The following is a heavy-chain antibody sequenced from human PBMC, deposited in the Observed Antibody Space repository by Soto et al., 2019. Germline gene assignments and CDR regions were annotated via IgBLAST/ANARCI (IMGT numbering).Heavy chain of an antibody. D-gene: IGHD3-22*01. CDR2: ISSSSSYI. CDR1: GFTFSSYS. CDR3: ARIGVGAYDSSGYYPCYYYYGMDV. V-gene: IGHV3-21*01. J-gene: IGHJ6*02. Sequence: GGSLRLSXAASGFTFSSYSMNWVRQAPGKGLEWVSSISSSSSYIYYADSVKGRFTISRDNAKNSLYLQMNSLRAEDTAVYYCARIGVGAYDSSGYYPCYYYYGMDVWGQGTTVTVSS.